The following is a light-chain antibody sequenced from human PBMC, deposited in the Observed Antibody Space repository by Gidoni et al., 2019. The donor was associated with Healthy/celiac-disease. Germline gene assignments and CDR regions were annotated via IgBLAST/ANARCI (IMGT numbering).Light chain of an antibody. J-gene: IGKJ1*01. Sequence: EIVMTQSPATLSVSPGEKATLSCRASQSVSSNLACYQQKPGQAPRLLIYGASTRATGLPARFSGSGSGTEFTLTISSLQSEDFAVYYCQQYNNWPPWTFXXXTKVEIK. CDR2: GAS. CDR3: QQYNNWPPWT. CDR1: QSVSSN. V-gene: IGKV3-15*01.